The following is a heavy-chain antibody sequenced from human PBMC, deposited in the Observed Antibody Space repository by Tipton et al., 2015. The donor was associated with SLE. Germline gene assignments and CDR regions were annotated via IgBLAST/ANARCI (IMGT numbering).Heavy chain of an antibody. CDR1: GFSFDDFA. J-gene: IGHJ3*02. Sequence: SLRLSCAASGFSFDDFAMHWVRQAPGKGLEWVSLISSDGRTIYYGDSVQGRFTISRDNSKNSLFLQMNSLRLEDTALYFCGKDIGGGALDAFDIWGQGTMVTVSS. CDR3: GKDIGGGALDAFDI. D-gene: IGHD2-21*01. CDR2: ISSDGRTI. V-gene: IGHV3-43D*03.